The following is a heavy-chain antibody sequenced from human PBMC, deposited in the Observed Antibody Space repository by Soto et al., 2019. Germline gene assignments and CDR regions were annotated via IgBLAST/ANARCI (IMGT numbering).Heavy chain of an antibody. D-gene: IGHD3-16*02. CDR1: GFTFSTYA. CDR3: AKASTYEYVWGSFRYYFDH. CDR2: ISGSGDRT. Sequence: PGGSLRLSCEASGFTFSTYAMSWVRQAPGKGLEWVSGISGSGDRTHYADSVKGRFSISRDNSQNTLHLQMNSLRAEETAVYYCAKASTYEYVWGSFRYYFDHWGQGALVTVSS. V-gene: IGHV3-23*01. J-gene: IGHJ4*02.